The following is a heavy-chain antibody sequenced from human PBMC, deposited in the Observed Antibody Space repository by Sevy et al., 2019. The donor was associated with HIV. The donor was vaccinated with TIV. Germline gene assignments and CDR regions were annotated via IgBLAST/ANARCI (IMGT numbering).Heavy chain of an antibody. J-gene: IGHJ4*02. D-gene: IGHD6-13*01. Sequence: GGSLRLSCAASGFSISDHYMEWVRQAPGKGLEWVGRTRNKADSYTTEYAASVKGRFTISRDDSKNSLYLQMNSLKAGETAVYYCATHAGIAAAGRVFDYWGQGTLVTVSS. CDR1: GFSISDHY. V-gene: IGHV3-72*01. CDR2: TRNKADSYTT. CDR3: ATHAGIAAAGRVFDY.